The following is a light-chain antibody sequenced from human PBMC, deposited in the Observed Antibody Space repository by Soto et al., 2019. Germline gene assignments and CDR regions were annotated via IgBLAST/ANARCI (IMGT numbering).Light chain of an antibody. Sequence: QLTQSPSSLSASVGDRVTITCRASQGISSYLAWYQQKPGKAPELLIYAASTLQSGVPSRFSGSGSGTDFTLTISSLQPEDFATYYCQQLNSYPYTFGQGTKLEIK. V-gene: IGKV1-9*01. CDR2: AAS. J-gene: IGKJ2*01. CDR1: QGISSY. CDR3: QQLNSYPYT.